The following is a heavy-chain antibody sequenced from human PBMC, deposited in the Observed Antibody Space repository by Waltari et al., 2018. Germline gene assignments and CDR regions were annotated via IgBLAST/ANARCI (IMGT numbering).Heavy chain of an antibody. Sequence: EVQLLESGGGLVQPGGSLRLSCAASGFTFSSYAMSWVRQAPGKGLEWVSAISGSGGSTYDADSVKGRFTISRDNSKTTLYLQMNSLRAEDTAVYYCAKRDREYYDILTGYNPGGMDVWGQGTTVTVSS. V-gene: IGHV3-23*01. CDR2: ISGSGGST. J-gene: IGHJ6*02. D-gene: IGHD3-9*01. CDR1: GFTFSSYA. CDR3: AKRDREYYDILTGYNPGGMDV.